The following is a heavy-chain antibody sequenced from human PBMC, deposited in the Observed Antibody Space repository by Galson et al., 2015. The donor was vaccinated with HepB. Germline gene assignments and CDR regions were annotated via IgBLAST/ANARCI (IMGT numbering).Heavy chain of an antibody. CDR1: GYTFTSYG. CDR3: ARDRGYCSGGSCYSTFDY. CDR2: ISAYNGNT. V-gene: IGHV1-18*04. J-gene: IGHJ4*02. D-gene: IGHD2-15*01. Sequence: SVKVSCKASGYTFTSYGISWVRQAPGQGLEWMGWISAYNGNTNYAQKLQGRVTMTTDTPTSTAYMELRSLRSDDTAVYYCARDRGYCSGGSCYSTFDYWGQGTLVTVSS.